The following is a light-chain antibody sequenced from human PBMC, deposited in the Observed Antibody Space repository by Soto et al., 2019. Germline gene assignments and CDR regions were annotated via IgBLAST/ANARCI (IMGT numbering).Light chain of an antibody. V-gene: IGKV3-15*01. CDR2: GAS. Sequence: EIVMTQSPATLSVSPGDRVTLSCRASQSVRSNSAWYQQKPGQTPRLLIYGASTRATGVPARFSGSGFETEFTLTIRSLQPDDFATYYCQQYDSSSPTFGQGTKLEIK. J-gene: IGKJ2*01. CDR3: QQYDSSSPT. CDR1: QSVRSN.